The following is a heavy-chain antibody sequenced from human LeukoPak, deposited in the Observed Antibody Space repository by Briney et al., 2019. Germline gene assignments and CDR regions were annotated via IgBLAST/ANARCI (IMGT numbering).Heavy chain of an antibody. CDR2: IYYSGST. D-gene: IGHD5-18*01. CDR3: ARDQEGYGLDY. V-gene: IGHV4-59*01. CDR1: GGSISSYY. J-gene: IGHJ4*02. Sequence: PSETLSLTCTVSGGSISSYYWSWIRQPPGKGLEWIGYIYYSGSTNYNPSLKSRVTISVDTSKNQFSLKLSSVTAADTAVYYCARDQEGYGLDYWGQGTLVTVSS.